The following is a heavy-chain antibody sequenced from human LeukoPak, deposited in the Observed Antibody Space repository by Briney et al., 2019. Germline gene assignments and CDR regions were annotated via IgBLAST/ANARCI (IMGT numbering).Heavy chain of an antibody. D-gene: IGHD3-22*01. V-gene: IGHV3-23*01. CDR1: GFTFSTYA. Sequence: PGGSLRLSCAGSGFTFSTYAMGWVRQAPGKGLECVSGLSGSGASTYYVDSVRGRFTISRDNSKNTLYLQMNSLRAEDTAVYYCAKGARPGYYDSSGYLNYYYYYMDVWGKGTTVTVSS. J-gene: IGHJ6*03. CDR3: AKGARPGYYDSSGYLNYYYYYMDV. CDR2: LSGSGAST.